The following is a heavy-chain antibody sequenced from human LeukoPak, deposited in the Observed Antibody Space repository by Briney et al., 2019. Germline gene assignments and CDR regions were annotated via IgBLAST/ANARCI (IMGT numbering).Heavy chain of an antibody. D-gene: IGHD2-21*01. V-gene: IGHV4-30-2*01. CDR3: AREGAYCGGDCYSAGEAFDI. CDR1: GGSISSGGYS. CDR2: IYHSGST. Sequence: SETLSLTCAVSGGSISSGGYSWSWIRQPPGKGLEWIGYIYHSGSTYYNPSLKSRVTISVDRSKNQFSLKLSSVTAADTAVYYCAREGAYCGGDCYSAGEAFDIWGQGTMVTVSS. J-gene: IGHJ3*02.